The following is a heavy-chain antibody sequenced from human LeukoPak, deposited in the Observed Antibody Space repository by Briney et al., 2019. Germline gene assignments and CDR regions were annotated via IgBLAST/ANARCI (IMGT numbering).Heavy chain of an antibody. D-gene: IGHD6-19*01. Sequence: PSETLSLTCAVSGYSISSGYYWGWIRQPPGKGLEWIGSIYHSGSTYYNPSLKSRVTISVDTSKNQFSLKLSSVTAADTAVYYCARGDREQWLVLTPKPMDVWGKGTTVTVSS. V-gene: IGHV4-38-2*01. CDR1: GYSISSGYY. CDR2: IYHSGST. CDR3: ARGDREQWLVLTPKPMDV. J-gene: IGHJ6*03.